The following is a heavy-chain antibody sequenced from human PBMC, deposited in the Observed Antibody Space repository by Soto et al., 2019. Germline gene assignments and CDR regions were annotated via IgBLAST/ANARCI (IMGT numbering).Heavy chain of an antibody. CDR1: GGSVSSGCYY. CDR2: ICYSGST. J-gene: IGHJ3*02. D-gene: IGHD1-26*01. Sequence: PSETLSLTCTVSGGSVSSGCYYWSWIRQPPGKGLGWIGYICYSGSTNYNPSLKSRVTISVDTSKNQFSLKLSSVTAADTAVYYCARASGWELLLGAFDIWGQGTMVTVSS. CDR3: ARASGWELLLGAFDI. V-gene: IGHV4-61*01.